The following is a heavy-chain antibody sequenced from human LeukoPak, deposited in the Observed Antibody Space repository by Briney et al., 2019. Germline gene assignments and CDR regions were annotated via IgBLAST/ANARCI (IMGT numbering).Heavy chain of an antibody. J-gene: IGHJ4*02. CDR2: IIPIFGTA. CDR3: ARGGSGWPTYFDY. D-gene: IGHD6-19*01. V-gene: IGHV1-69*05. Sequence: SVKVSCKASGGTFSSYAISWVRQAPGQGLEWMGGIIPIFGTANYAQKFQGRVTITTDESTSTAYMELSSLRSEDTAVYYRARGGSGWPTYFDYWGQGTLVTVSS. CDR1: GGTFSSYA.